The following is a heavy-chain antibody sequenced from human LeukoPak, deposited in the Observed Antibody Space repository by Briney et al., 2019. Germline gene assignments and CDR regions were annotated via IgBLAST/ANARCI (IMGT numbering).Heavy chain of an antibody. CDR2: IYYTGST. V-gene: IGHV4-59*01. CDR1: GDSISSSY. CDR3: AQGTSNWANFDY. D-gene: IGHD4-11*01. J-gene: IGHJ4*02. Sequence: SETLSLTCTVSGDSISSSYWSWIRQPPGKGLEWIGFIYYTGSTNYNPSLKSRVTISVGASKNEFSLKLSSVTATDTAVYYCAQGTSNWANFDYWGQGTLVTVSS.